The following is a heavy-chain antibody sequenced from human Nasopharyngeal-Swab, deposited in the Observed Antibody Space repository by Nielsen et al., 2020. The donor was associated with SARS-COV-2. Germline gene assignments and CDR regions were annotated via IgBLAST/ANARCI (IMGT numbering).Heavy chain of an antibody. V-gene: IGHV3-30*03. CDR1: GFTFSRYG. CDR2: ISFDGSNK. D-gene: IGHD6-13*01. J-gene: IGHJ4*02. CDR3: YFDY. Sequence: GGSLRLSCAASGFTFSRYGMHWVRQAPGKGLEWVAVISFDGSNKYYADSVKGRFTISRDNSKNTLYLHEDTAVYYSGAAGGYYFDYWGQGTLVTVSS.